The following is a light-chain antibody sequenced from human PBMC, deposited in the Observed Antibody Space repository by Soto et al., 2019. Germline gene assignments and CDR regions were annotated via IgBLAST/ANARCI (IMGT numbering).Light chain of an antibody. V-gene: IGKV3-20*01. CDR2: GAS. J-gene: IGKJ5*01. Sequence: EIVLTQSPGTLSLSPGERATLSCRASQSVSNSYLAWFQQKPGQAPRLLIHGASSRATGIPDRFSGSGCGTGKTFTRSSLQPEDFATYHCHQLNRYPNAVGQGTRLEIK. CDR1: QSVSNSY. CDR3: HQLNRYPNA.